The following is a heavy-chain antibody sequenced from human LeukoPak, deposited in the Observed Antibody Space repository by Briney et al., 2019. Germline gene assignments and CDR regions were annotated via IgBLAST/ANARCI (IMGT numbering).Heavy chain of an antibody. CDR2: IYYSGST. J-gene: IGHJ6*03. CDR1: GGPISSSSYY. V-gene: IGHV4-39*07. CDR3: ARVAAPPLGYYYYYMDV. D-gene: IGHD3-16*01. Sequence: SETLSLTCTVSGGPISSSSYYWGWIRQPPGKGLEWIGSIYYSGSTYYNPSLKSRVTISVDTSKNQFSLKLSSVTAADTAVYYCARVAAPPLGYYYYYMDVWGKGTTVTVSS.